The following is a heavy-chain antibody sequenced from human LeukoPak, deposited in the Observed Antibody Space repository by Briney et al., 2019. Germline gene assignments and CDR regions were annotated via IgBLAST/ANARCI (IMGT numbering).Heavy chain of an antibody. V-gene: IGHV3-11*01. CDR2: ISSSGSTI. CDR1: GFTFSDYY. J-gene: IGHJ6*02. Sequence: KPGGSLRLSCAASGFTFSDYYMSWIRQAPGKGLEWVSYISSSGSTIYYADSVKGRFTISRDNAKNSLYLQMNSLRAEDTAVYYCAREGNVVEPAAIGYYYYGMDVWGQGTTVTVSS. D-gene: IGHD2-2*02. CDR3: AREGNVVEPAAIGYYYYGMDV.